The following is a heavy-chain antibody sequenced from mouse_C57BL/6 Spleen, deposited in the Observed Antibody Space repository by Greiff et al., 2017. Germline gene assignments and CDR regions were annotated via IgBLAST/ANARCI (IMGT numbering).Heavy chain of an antibody. D-gene: IGHD2-3*01. CDR2: IYPGDGDT. J-gene: IGHJ2*01. Sequence: VQPQESGPELVKPGASVKISCKASGYAFSSSWMNWVKQRPGKGLEWIGRIYPGDGDTNYNGKFKGKATLTADKSSSTAYMQLSSLTSEDSAVYFCARGEDGYYNYWGQGTTLTVSA. CDR3: ARGEDGYYNY. CDR1: GYAFSSSW. V-gene: IGHV1-82*01.